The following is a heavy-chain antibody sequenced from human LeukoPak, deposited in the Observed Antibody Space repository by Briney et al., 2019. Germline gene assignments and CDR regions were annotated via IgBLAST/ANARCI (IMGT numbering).Heavy chain of an antibody. Sequence: GGTLRLSCAASGFTFSSYELNWVRQSPGKGLEWISYISSSGSTLYYADSVKGRFTISRDDAKNSLYLQMNSLRGDDTAMYYCAGERGGYGFYWGQGTLVTVSS. J-gene: IGHJ4*02. CDR2: ISSSGSTL. CDR1: GFTFSSYE. CDR3: AGERGGYGFY. D-gene: IGHD5-12*01. V-gene: IGHV3-48*03.